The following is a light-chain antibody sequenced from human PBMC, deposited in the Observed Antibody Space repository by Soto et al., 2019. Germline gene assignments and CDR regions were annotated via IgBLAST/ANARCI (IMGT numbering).Light chain of an antibody. CDR2: G. Sequence: QSVLTQPPSVSGAPGQRVTISCTGSSSNIGAGYPVHWYQQLPGTAPKLLVAGKRPSGVPDRFSVSKSGASASLAITGLQAEDEADYYCQSYDSSLSRRWVFGGGTKVTVL. CDR3: QSYDSSLSRRWV. CDR1: SSNIGAGYP. V-gene: IGLV1-40*01. J-gene: IGLJ3*02.